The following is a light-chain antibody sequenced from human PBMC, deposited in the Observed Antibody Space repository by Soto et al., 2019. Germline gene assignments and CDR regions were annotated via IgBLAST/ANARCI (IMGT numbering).Light chain of an antibody. Sequence: DIQMTQSPSSLSASVGDRVTITCRASQSISSYLNWYQQKPGKAPKLLIYGASNLQSGVPSRFSGSGSGTEFTLTISSLQPEDFASYYCQQSYGTRYTFGQGTKLEIK. J-gene: IGKJ2*01. CDR3: QQSYGTRYT. V-gene: IGKV1-39*01. CDR1: QSISSY. CDR2: GAS.